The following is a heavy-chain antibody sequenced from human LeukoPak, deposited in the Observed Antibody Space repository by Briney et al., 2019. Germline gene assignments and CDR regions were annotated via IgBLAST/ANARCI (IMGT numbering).Heavy chain of an antibody. Sequence: GESLKISCKGSGYRFASYWIGWVRQMPGKGQEWMGIIYPGDSDTRYSPSFQGQVTISADKSISTAYLQWSSLKASDTAMYYCARLTRHDFWSGFDYWGQGTLVTVSS. CDR3: ARLTRHDFWSGFDY. D-gene: IGHD3-3*01. CDR1: GYRFASYW. V-gene: IGHV5-51*01. J-gene: IGHJ4*02. CDR2: IYPGDSDT.